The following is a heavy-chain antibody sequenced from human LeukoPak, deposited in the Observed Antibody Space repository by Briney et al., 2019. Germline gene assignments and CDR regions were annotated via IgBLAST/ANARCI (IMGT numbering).Heavy chain of an antibody. V-gene: IGHV3-66*01. Sequence: GGSLRLSCAASGFTVSSNYMSWVRQAPGKGLEWVSVIYSGGSTYYADSVKGRFTISRDNSKNTLYLQMNSLRAEDTAVYYCTGFTTYYYDSSGYYASWNAFDIWGQGTMVTVSS. CDR1: GFTVSSNY. CDR3: TGFTTYYYDSSGYYASWNAFDI. D-gene: IGHD3-22*01. J-gene: IGHJ3*02. CDR2: IYSGGST.